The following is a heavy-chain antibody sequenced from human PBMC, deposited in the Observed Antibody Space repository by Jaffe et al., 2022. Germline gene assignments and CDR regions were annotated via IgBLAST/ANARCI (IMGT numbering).Heavy chain of an antibody. V-gene: IGHV4-61*02. CDR3: ARAAFGSWSVGDC. Sequence: QVQLQESGPGLVKPSQTLSLICTVSGGSISSGSYYWSWIRQPAGKGLEWIGRIYTSGSTNYNPSLKSRVTISVDTSKNQFSLKLSSVTAADTAVYYCARAAFGSWSVGDCWGQGTLVTVSS. CDR2: IYTSGST. D-gene: IGHD6-13*01. J-gene: IGHJ4*02. CDR1: GGSISSGSYY.